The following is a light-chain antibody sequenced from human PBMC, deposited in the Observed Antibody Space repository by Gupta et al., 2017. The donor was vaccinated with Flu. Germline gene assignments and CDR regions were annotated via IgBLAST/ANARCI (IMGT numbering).Light chain of an antibody. V-gene: IGKV1-39*01. CDR2: AAS. CDR1: QSISSY. Sequence: DIQMTQSPSSLSASVGERVTITCRASQSISSYLNWYQQKPGKAPKLLIYAASSLHSGVPSRFSGSGSGTDFTLTISSLQPEDFAAYYCQQRYNSPLTFGQGTKVEIK. CDR3: QQRYNSPLT. J-gene: IGKJ1*01.